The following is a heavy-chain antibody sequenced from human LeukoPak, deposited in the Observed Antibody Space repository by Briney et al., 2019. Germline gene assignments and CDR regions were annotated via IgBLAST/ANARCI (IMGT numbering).Heavy chain of an antibody. Sequence: PGGSLRLSCAASGFSLSDAWMNWVRQAPGKGLEWVSSISSSSSYIYYADSVKGRFTISRDNAKNSLYLQMNSLRAEDTAVYYCARDSGLTYYYDSSGYSDYWGQGTLVTVSS. D-gene: IGHD3-22*01. CDR3: ARDSGLTYYYDSSGYSDY. CDR1: GFSLSDAW. V-gene: IGHV3-21*01. J-gene: IGHJ4*02. CDR2: ISSSSSYI.